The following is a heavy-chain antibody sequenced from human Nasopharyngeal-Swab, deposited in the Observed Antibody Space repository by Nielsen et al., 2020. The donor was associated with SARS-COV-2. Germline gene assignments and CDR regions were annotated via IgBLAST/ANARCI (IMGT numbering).Heavy chain of an antibody. CDR3: AKGIAAAGSRCLDY. J-gene: IGHJ4*02. CDR2: ITWNSGNK. Sequence: GGSLRLSCAASGFTFENYAMHWVRQPPGKGLEWVSGITWNSGNKGYAESVQGRFTISRDNAKNSLYLQMNSLRAEDTAVYYCAKGIAAAGSRCLDYWGQGTLVTVSS. D-gene: IGHD6-13*01. V-gene: IGHV3-9*01. CDR1: GFTFENYA.